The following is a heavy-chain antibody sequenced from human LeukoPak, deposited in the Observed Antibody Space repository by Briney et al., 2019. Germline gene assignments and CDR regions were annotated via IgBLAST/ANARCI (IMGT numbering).Heavy chain of an antibody. CDR1: GYTFTSYY. J-gene: IGHJ4*02. Sequence: ASVKVSCKASGYTFTSYYMHWVRQAPGQGLEWMGWINPNSGGTNYAQKFQGRVTMTRDTSISTAYMELSRLRSDDTAVYYCARDSGYGSGSYYPKIEYYFGYWGQGTLVTVSS. D-gene: IGHD3-10*01. CDR3: ARDSGYGSGSYYPKIEYYFGY. V-gene: IGHV1-2*02. CDR2: INPNSGGT.